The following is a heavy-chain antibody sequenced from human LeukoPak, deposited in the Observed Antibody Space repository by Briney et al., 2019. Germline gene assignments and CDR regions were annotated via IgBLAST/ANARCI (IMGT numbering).Heavy chain of an antibody. CDR2: ISYDGSNK. D-gene: IGHD3-22*01. Sequence: PGGSLRLSCAASGFTFSSYAMHWVRQAPGKGLEWVAVISYDGSNKYYADSVKGRFTISRDNAKNVVYLELNSLRAEDTAIYYCANYYYDSSGYPYYFDYWGQGTLVTVSS. CDR1: GFTFSSYA. V-gene: IGHV3-30-3*01. CDR3: ANYYYDSSGYPYYFDY. J-gene: IGHJ4*02.